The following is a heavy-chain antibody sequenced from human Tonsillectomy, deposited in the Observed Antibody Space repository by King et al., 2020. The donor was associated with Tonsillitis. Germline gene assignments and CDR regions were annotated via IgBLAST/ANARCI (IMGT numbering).Heavy chain of an antibody. J-gene: IGHJ6*02. Sequence: VTLKESGPALVKPPQTLTLTCTFSGFSLSTSGMCVSWIRQPPGKALEWLARIDWDDDKYYSTSLKTRLTISKDTSKNQVVLTMTNMDPVDTATYYCARIFGSGGSYYYYGMDVWGQGTTVTVSS. CDR1: GFSLSTSGMC. V-gene: IGHV2-70*11. D-gene: IGHD3-10*01. CDR3: ARIFGSGGSYYYYGMDV. CDR2: IDWDDDK.